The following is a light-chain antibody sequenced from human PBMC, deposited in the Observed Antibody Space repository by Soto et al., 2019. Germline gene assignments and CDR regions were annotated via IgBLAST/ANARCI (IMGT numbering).Light chain of an antibody. CDR3: QHYGRSPRFT. J-gene: IGKJ3*01. CDR1: QSVSSSS. V-gene: IGKV3-20*01. CDR2: GAS. Sequence: EIVLTQSPGTLSLSPGEGATLSCRASQSVSSSSLAWYQQKPGQAPRLLIYGASSRATGIPDRFSGSGSGTDFTLTISRLEPEDFAVYYCQHYGRSPRFTFGPGTEVDIK.